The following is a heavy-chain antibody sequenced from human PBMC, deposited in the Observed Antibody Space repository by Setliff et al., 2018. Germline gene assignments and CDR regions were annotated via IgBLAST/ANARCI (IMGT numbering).Heavy chain of an antibody. V-gene: IGHV3-7*01. CDR2: IKQDGSEK. J-gene: IGHJ4*02. D-gene: IGHD6-25*01. CDR1: GFTFHDYA. CDR3: VRDTTSGWMLTN. Sequence: GGSLRLSCAASGFTFHDYAMHWVRQAPGKGLEWVANIKQDGSEKYYVDSVKGRFTISRDNARDSLHLQMNSLRAEDTAVYYCVRDTTSGWMLTNWGQGTLVTVSS.